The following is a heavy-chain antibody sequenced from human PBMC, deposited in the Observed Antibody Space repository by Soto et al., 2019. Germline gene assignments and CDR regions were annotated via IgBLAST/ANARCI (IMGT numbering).Heavy chain of an antibody. V-gene: IGHV4-34*01. Sequence: QVQLQQWGAGLLKPSETLSLTCAVYGGSFSGYYWSWIRQPPGKGLEWIGEINHSGSTNYNPSHKRRVTISVDTSKNQFSLKLSSVTAADTAVYYCARSVGDYYTGAQTNVGENDYYYYMDVWGKGTTVTVSS. CDR2: INHSGST. CDR1: GGSFSGYY. D-gene: IGHD2-21*02. J-gene: IGHJ6*03. CDR3: ARSVGDYYTGAQTNVGENDYYYYMDV.